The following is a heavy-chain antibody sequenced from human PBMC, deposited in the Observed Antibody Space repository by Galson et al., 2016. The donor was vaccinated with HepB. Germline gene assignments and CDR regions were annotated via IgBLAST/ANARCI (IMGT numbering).Heavy chain of an antibody. Sequence: SLRLSCAASGFTFRSYGMHWVRQAPGKGLEWVALIWYDATNKYYADSVKGRFTISRDNSKNMMYLQMNSLRAEDTAVYYCAREEDPGYVGHYYMDVWGKGTSVTVSS. CDR3: AREEDPGYVGHYYMDV. CDR1: GFTFRSYG. CDR2: IWYDATNK. V-gene: IGHV3-33*01. J-gene: IGHJ6*03. D-gene: IGHD5-12*01.